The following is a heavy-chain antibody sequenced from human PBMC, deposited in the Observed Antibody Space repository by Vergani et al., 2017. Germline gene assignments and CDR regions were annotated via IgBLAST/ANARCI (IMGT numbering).Heavy chain of an antibody. CDR3: ASDCSIVVVPTCLDY. J-gene: IGHJ4*02. D-gene: IGHD2-2*01. CDR2: ISAYNGNT. Sequence: QVQLVQSGAEVKKPGASVKVSCKASGYTFTSYGISCVRQAPGQGLEWMGWISAYNGNTNYAQKLQGRVTMTTDTSTSTAYMELRSLRSDDTAVYYCASDCSIVVVPTCLDYWGQGTLVTVSS. V-gene: IGHV1-18*04. CDR1: GYTFTSYG.